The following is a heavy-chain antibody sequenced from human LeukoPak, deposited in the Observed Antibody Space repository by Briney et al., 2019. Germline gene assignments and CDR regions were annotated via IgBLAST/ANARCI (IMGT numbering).Heavy chain of an antibody. V-gene: IGHV1-18*01. Sequence: GASVKVSCKASGYTFTTYGINWVRQAPGQGLEWMGWISPYSGDTNFAHKLQDRVTMTTDTSTSTAYMELRSLRSDDTAVYYCARVDCSSTICYSCIDYWGQGTLVTVSP. CDR3: ARVDCSSTICYSCIDY. D-gene: IGHD2-2*01. CDR2: ISPYSGDT. CDR1: GYTFTTYG. J-gene: IGHJ4*02.